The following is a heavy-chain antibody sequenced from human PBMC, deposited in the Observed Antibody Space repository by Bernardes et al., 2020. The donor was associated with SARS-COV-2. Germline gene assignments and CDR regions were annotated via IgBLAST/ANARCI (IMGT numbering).Heavy chain of an antibody. V-gene: IGHV3-23*05. D-gene: IGHD1-26*01. Sequence: GGSLRLSCAASGFSFSVYAMSWVRQAPGKGLEWVSTIYISDTYYADSVQGRFIISRDNSMNTLYLQMNSLRFEDTAVYYCANLVGGRYLVGDYFDYWGQGTLVTVSS. J-gene: IGHJ4*02. CDR3: ANLVGGRYLVGDYFDY. CDR1: GFSFSVYA. CDR2: IYISDT.